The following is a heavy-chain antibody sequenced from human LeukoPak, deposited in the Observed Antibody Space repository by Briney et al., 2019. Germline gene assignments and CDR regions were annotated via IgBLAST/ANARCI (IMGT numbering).Heavy chain of an antibody. CDR1: GCICVDFG. CDR3: ARDVETVLNRMDV. CDR2: LWNGGYHH. Sequence: GGSLRLSFPGSGCICVDFGLHGVGKAPARGGEGVAVLWNGGYHHFYPDSVRGRFTISRDVSKNTLYLQMDSLRVDDTAVYYCARDVETVLNRMDVWGQGTTVIVSS. J-gene: IGHJ6*02. D-gene: IGHD5-18*01. V-gene: IGHV3-33*01.